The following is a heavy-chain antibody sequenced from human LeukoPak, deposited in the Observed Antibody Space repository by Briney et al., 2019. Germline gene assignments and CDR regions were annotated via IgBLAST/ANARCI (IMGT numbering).Heavy chain of an antibody. CDR2: ISSGSSYI. Sequence: PGGSLRLSCAASGFTFSSYSMNWVRQAPGKGLEWVSSISSGSSYIYYADSVKGRFTISRDNAKNSLYLQMNSLRAEDTAVYYCARARRYYDSSGYFSDWFDPWGQGTLVTVSS. CDR1: GFTFSSYS. CDR3: ARARRYYDSSGYFSDWFDP. V-gene: IGHV3-21*03. J-gene: IGHJ5*02. D-gene: IGHD3-22*01.